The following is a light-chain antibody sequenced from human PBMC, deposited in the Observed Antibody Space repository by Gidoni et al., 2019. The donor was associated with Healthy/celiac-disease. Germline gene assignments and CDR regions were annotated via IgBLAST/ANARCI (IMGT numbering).Light chain of an antibody. V-gene: IGLV1-40*01. Sequence: QSVLTQTPSVSGAPGQRVTISCTGSSSNIGAGYDVHWYQQLPGTAPKLLIYGNSNRPSVVPDRFSGSKSGTSASLAITGLQAEDEADYYCQSYDSSLSCWVFGGGTKLTVL. CDR1: SSNIGAGYD. J-gene: IGLJ3*02. CDR3: QSYDSSLSCWV. CDR2: GNS.